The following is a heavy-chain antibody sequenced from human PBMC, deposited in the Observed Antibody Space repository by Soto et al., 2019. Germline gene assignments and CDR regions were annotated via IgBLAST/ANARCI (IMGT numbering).Heavy chain of an antibody. CDR1: AYSFATYH. CDR2: INPDAGAT. Sequence: ASVKVSCKASAYSFATYHIHWVRQAPGQGLEWMGLINPDAGATNYAQRFQGRLRLTRDTSTSTVYMELRSLRFDDTAVDYCARGYSVLVPGSKCNWFVSCSQRTPVTGSS. CDR3: ARGYSVLVPGSKCNWFVS. V-gene: IGHV1-46*01. J-gene: IGHJ5*01. D-gene: IGHD1-26*01.